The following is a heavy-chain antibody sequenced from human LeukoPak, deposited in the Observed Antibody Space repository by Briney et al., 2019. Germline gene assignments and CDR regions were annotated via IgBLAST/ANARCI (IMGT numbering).Heavy chain of an antibody. V-gene: IGHV4-4*02. CDR1: GGSISSSNW. D-gene: IGHD3-10*01. J-gene: IGHJ4*02. CDR3: ASSLWFGELLS. CDR2: IYHSGST. Sequence: SETLSLTCAVSGGSISSSNWWSWVRQPPGKGLEWIGEIYHSGSTNYNPSLKSRVTISVDTSKNQFSLKLSSVTAADTAVYYCASSLWFGELLSWGQGTLVTVSS.